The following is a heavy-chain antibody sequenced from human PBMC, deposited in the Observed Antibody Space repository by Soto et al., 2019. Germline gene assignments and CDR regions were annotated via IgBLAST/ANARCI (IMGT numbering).Heavy chain of an antibody. V-gene: IGHV4-4*02. CDR3: ARVRGIVVVVAAPIRYEVFDY. Sequence: PSETLSLTCAVSGGSLSSSTWWSWVRQPPGKALEWLGEIYYSGSTKYNPSLNSRVTISADQSKNDFSLRLNSVTAADTAVYYCARVRGIVVVVAAPIRYEVFDYWGQGTLVTVSS. D-gene: IGHD2-15*01. CDR2: IYYSGST. J-gene: IGHJ4*02. CDR1: GGSLSSSTW.